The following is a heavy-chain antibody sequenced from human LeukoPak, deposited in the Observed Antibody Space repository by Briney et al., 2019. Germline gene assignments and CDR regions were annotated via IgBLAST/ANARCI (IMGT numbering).Heavy chain of an antibody. CDR2: INPNSGGT. Sequence: GASVKVSCKASGYTFTGYYMHWVRQAPGQGLEWMGWINPNSGGTNYAQKFQGRVTITADKSTSTAYMELSSLRSEDTAVYYCARDFFSYDFWSGGKGAAYDAFDIWGQGTMVTVSS. J-gene: IGHJ3*02. D-gene: IGHD3-3*01. CDR3: ARDFFSYDFWSGGKGAAYDAFDI. CDR1: GYTFTGYY. V-gene: IGHV1-2*02.